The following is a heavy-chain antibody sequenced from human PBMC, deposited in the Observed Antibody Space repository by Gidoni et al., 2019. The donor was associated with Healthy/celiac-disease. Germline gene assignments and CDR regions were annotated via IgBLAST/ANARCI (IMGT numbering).Heavy chain of an antibody. V-gene: IGHV3-53*01. D-gene: IGHD3-3*01. CDR3: ARVTSYYDFWSGYSPGYYFDY. Sequence: GGSLRLSCAASGFTVSSNYMSWVRQAPGKGLEWVSVIYSGGSTYYADSVKGRFTISRDNSKNTLYLQMNSLRAEDTAVYYCARVTSYYDFWSGYSPGYYFDYWGQGTLVTVSS. CDR2: IYSGGST. J-gene: IGHJ4*02. CDR1: GFTVSSNY.